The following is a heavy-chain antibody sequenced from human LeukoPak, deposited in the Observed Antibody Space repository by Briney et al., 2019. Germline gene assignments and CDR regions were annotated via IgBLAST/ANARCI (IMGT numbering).Heavy chain of an antibody. CDR2: XXAYNGNT. V-gene: IGHV1-18*01. CDR1: YTFTSYX. Sequence: YTFTSYXXXXXRXXXGQGXXXXXXXXAYNGNTNYAQKLQGRVTMTTDTSTSTAYMELRSLRSDDTAVYYCARVTFHCSGGSCYSFWFDPWGQGTLVTVSS. D-gene: IGHD2-15*01. CDR3: ARVTFHCSGGSCYSFWFDP. J-gene: IGHJ5*02.